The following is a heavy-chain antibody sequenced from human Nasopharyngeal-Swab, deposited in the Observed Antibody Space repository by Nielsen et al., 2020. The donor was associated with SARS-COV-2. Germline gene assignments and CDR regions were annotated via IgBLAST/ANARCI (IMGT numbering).Heavy chain of an antibody. D-gene: IGHD2-2*01. CDR3: ARDAGGYCSSTSCYAIPI. J-gene: IGHJ4*02. V-gene: IGHV4-39*07. CDR1: GGSISSSSYY. CDR2: IYYSGST. Sequence: SETLSLTCTVSGGSISSSSYYWGWIRQPPGKGLEWIGGIYYSGSTYYNPSLKSRVTISVDTSKNQFSLKLSSVTAADTAVYYCARDAGGYCSSTSCYAIPIWGQGTLVTVSS.